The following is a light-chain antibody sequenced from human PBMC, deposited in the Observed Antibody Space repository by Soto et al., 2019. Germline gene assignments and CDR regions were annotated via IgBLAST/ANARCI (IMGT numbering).Light chain of an antibody. CDR1: QSVSSNH. Sequence: EIVLTQSPATLSLSPGERATLYCRASQSVSSNHLAWYQQKPGQAPRLLIYDASSRATGIPDRFSGSGSGTDFTLTISRLEPEDFAVYYCQQYGSSPRTFGQGTKVDIK. V-gene: IGKV3-20*01. J-gene: IGKJ1*01. CDR3: QQYGSSPRT. CDR2: DAS.